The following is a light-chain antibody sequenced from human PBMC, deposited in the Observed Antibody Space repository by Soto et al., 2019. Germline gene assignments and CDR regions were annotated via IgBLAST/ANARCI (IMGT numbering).Light chain of an antibody. CDR3: SSNTRSRTHV. CDR1: SSDVGGYNF. J-gene: IGLJ1*01. CDR2: EVS. V-gene: IGLV2-14*01. Sequence: QSALTQPASVSGSPGQSITISCTGTSSDVGGYNFVSWYQQHPGKAPKLMIYEVSNRPSGVSNRFSGSKSGNTASLTISGLQAEDEADYYCSSNTRSRTHVFGSGTQLTVL.